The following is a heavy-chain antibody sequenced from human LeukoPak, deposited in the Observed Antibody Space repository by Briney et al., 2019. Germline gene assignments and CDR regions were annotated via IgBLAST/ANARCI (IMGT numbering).Heavy chain of an antibody. D-gene: IGHD3-16*01. V-gene: IGHV1-2*02. Sequence: ASVTVSCKASGYTFTGYFLHWVRQAPGQGLEGRGWINPNNGFTNYTQTFKGRLTMTRDTSISTAYMELNRLTSDDTAVFYCARAWGSLYYFDYWGQGTLVTVSS. CDR2: INPNNGFT. CDR3: ARAWGSLYYFDY. J-gene: IGHJ4*02. CDR1: GYTFTGYF.